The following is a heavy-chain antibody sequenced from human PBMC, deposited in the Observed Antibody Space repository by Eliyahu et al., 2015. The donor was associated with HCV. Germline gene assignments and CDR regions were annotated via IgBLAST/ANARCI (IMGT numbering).Heavy chain of an antibody. D-gene: IGHD2-2*01. CDR2: IIPMLNRA. J-gene: IGHJ6*02. CDR3: ARSYCSGTACYAMRSYYYGMDV. V-gene: IGHV1-69*04. CDR1: GDTFNNYV. Sequence: QAQLVQSGAEVKEPGSSVKVSCEASGDTFNNYVIXWVRQAPGQGLEWMGRIIPMLNRANYAQKFQGGVTITADKSTHTAYMELSSLRSEDTAVYYCARSYCSGTACYAMRSYYYGMDVWGQGTTVIVSS.